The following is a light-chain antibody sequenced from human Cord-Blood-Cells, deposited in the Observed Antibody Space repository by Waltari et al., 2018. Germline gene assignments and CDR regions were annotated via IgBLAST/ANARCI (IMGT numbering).Light chain of an antibody. CDR1: SSDVGGYNY. J-gene: IGLJ3*02. V-gene: IGLV2-14*01. Sequence: QSALTQPASVSGSPGQSITISCTGTSSDVGGYNYVSWYQQHPGKAPKLMIYEGSKRPSGVSNRFSGSKSGNTASLTISGLQAEDEADYYCSSHTSSSTVVFGGGTKLTVL. CDR3: SSHTSSSTVV. CDR2: EGS.